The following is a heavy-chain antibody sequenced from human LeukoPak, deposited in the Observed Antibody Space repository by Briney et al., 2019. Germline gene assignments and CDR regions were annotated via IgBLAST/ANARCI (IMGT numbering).Heavy chain of an antibody. Sequence: GGSLRLSCAASGFTFSDHYMDWVRQAPGKGLEWVGRIRKKTNSYSTEYAACVKGRFTISRDDSRNSLYLQMNSLKTEDTAVYYCARARDGDYCFDYWGQGTLVAVSS. J-gene: IGHJ4*02. CDR3: ARARDGDYCFDY. CDR1: GFTFSDHY. CDR2: IRKKTNSYST. V-gene: IGHV3-72*01. D-gene: IGHD4-17*01.